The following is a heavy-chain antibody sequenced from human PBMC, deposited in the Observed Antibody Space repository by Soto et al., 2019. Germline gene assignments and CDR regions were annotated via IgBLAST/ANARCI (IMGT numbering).Heavy chain of an antibody. Sequence: QVQLVQSGAEVKKPGASVKVSCKASGYSFTRHDINWVRQAPGQGLEWMGWINPSSGNTGYAQRFLGRLTMTTDTSTSPAYMELSGLKPEDTAIYYCARESILFSGVIVFYGMDVWGQGTTVTGPS. V-gene: IGHV1-8*01. CDR1: GYSFTRHD. J-gene: IGHJ6*02. CDR2: INPSSGNT. D-gene: IGHD3-3*01. CDR3: ARESILFSGVIVFYGMDV.